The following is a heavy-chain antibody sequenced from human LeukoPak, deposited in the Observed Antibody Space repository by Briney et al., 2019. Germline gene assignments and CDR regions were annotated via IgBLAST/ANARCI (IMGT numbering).Heavy chain of an antibody. J-gene: IGHJ6*03. Sequence: SETLSLTCTVSGGSTGTYYWSWIRQSPGKGLEWIGYIYVTGSTRYNPYLQSRVTISVDTSRNQFFLKMSSVTAADTAVYYCARHIGGGIEDMDVWGKGTKVTVSS. CDR1: GGSTGTYY. D-gene: IGHD3-16*02. V-gene: IGHV4-59*08. CDR2: IYVTGST. CDR3: ARHIGGGIEDMDV.